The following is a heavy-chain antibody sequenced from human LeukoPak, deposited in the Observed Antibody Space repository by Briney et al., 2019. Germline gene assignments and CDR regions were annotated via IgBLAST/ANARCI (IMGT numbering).Heavy chain of an antibody. CDR3: ARGADHGGSYYPD. Sequence: GGSLRLSCAASGFRFSNSWMYWVRQGPGKGPVWVSRMKTDGTRIEYADSVKGRFTISRDNAKNTLFLQMSSLRAEDTAVYYCARGADHGGSYYPDWGQGTRVTVSS. J-gene: IGHJ4*02. V-gene: IGHV3-74*01. CDR1: GFRFSNSW. D-gene: IGHD3-10*01. CDR2: MKTDGTRI.